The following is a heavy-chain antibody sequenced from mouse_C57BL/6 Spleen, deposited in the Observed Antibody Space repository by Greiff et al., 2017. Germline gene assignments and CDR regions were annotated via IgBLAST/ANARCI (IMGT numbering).Heavy chain of an antibody. V-gene: IGHV1-26*01. CDR2: INPNNGGT. J-gene: IGHJ1*03. CDR1: GYTFTDYY. D-gene: IGHD1-1*01. CDR3: ALFLDV. Sequence: VQLQQSGPELVKPGASVKISCKASGYTFTDYYMNWVKQSHGKSLEWIGDINPNNGGTSYNQKFKGKATLTVDKSSSTAYMELRSLTSEDSAVYYCALFLDVWGTGTTVTVSS.